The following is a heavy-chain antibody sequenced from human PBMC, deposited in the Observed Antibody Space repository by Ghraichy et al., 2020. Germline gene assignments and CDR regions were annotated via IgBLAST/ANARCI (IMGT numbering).Heavy chain of an antibody. V-gene: IGHV3-23*01. Sequence: GGSLRLSCAASGFTFSSYAMSWVRQAPGKGLEWVSAISGSGGSTYYADSVKGRFTISRDNSKNTLYLQMNSLRAEDTAVYYCAKGELWFGELLPQLYYYYGMDVWGQGTTVTVSS. CDR2: ISGSGGST. J-gene: IGHJ6*02. CDR3: AKGELWFGELLPQLYYYYGMDV. CDR1: GFTFSSYA. D-gene: IGHD3-10*01.